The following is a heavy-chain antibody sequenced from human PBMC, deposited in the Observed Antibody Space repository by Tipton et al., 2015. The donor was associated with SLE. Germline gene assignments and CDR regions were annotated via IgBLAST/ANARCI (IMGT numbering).Heavy chain of an antibody. D-gene: IGHD2-21*02. J-gene: IGHJ4*02. V-gene: IGHV4-4*07. CDR2: INSSGST. CDR3: ARGPVTGYFAS. Sequence: TLSLTCTVSGGSISNLYWSWIRQPAGKGLEWIGRINSSGSTNYNSSLKSRVTMSVDPSKNQFSLKLSSVTAADTAVYYCARGPVTGYFASWGPGTLVTVSS. CDR1: GGSISNLY.